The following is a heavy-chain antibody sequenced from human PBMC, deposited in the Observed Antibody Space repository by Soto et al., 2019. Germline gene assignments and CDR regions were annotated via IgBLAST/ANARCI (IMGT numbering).Heavy chain of an antibody. V-gene: IGHV4-39*07. CDR2: IYYTGSV. J-gene: IGHJ6*02. CDR3: ARGGVIATITGPYAYYGMAI. CDR1: GGYIISSGDY. D-gene: IGHD5-12*01. Sequence: SQIMCLRCTVVGGYIISSGDYGGWNRRTPGKGLDWSGNIYYTGSVSSTPSLTSRVTISVDTSGNQFSLKLSSVTASDTAVYYCARGGVIATITGPYAYYGMAISGQGTTVPVSS.